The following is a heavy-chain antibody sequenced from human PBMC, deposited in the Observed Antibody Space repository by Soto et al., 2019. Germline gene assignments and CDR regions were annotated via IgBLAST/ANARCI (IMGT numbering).Heavy chain of an antibody. Sequence: QVQLVQSGAEVKKPGASVKVSCKTSGYIFTAYSMHWVRQAPGQGLEWMGVVNPSGGSAHYAQSFEGRGTLTRDTPTSTFYMELSSLRSEDTAVYYCAREENCRGGTCYSEYFHHWGQGTLVTDSS. D-gene: IGHD2-15*01. CDR3: AREENCRGGTCYSEYFHH. CDR2: VNPSGGSA. CDR1: GYIFTAYS. V-gene: IGHV1-46*01. J-gene: IGHJ1*01.